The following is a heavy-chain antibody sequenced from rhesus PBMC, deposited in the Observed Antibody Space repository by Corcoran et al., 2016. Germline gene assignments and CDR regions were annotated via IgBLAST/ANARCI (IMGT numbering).Heavy chain of an antibody. CDR3: AKPYYYVGGYYDYYFAY. CDR2: ISYYVLKK. V-gene: IGHV3-54*02. CDR1: GFTFSSYG. J-gene: IGHJ4*01. D-gene: IGHD3-28*01. Sequence: EVQLVESGGGLVQPGGSLRLSCAASGFTFSSYGMHWVRQAPGKGLEWVAVISYYVLKKSYADSVKYLFTISRDNSNNMLCLQMNNLKLVDTAVYYCAKPYYYVGGYYDYYFAYWGQGVLVTVSS.